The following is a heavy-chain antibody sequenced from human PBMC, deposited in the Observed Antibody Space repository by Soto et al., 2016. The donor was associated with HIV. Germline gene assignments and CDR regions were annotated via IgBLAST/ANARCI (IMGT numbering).Heavy chain of an antibody. V-gene: IGHV4-39*01. D-gene: IGHD3-10*01. Sequence: QLQLQESGPGLVKPSETLSLTCTVSGGSISSSSYYWGWIRQPPGKGLEWIGSIYYSGSTYYNPSLKSRVTISVDTSKNQFSLKLSSVTAADTAVYYCRNYGSGSYYSFDYVGPGNPGHRLL. CDR1: GGSISSSSYY. J-gene: IGHJ4*02. CDR2: IYYSGST. CDR3: RNYGSGSYYSFDY.